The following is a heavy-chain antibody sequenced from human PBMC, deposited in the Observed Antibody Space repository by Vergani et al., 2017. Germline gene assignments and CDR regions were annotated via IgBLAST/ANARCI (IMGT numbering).Heavy chain of an antibody. D-gene: IGHD1-1*01. J-gene: IGHJ1*01. V-gene: IGHV3-30*03. CDR3: ATKSCGTPGCQIGYFRE. Sequence: QVPLVESGAGVVQPGRSLRLSCAVSGFTSSYYGMHWVRQAPGKGLEWVAVISYDGTQKYYADSVKGRITISRDNSKSTLYLQMNSLTTEDTAVYYCATKSCGTPGCQIGYFREWGQGTLVTVSS. CDR2: ISYDGTQK. CDR1: GFTSSYYG.